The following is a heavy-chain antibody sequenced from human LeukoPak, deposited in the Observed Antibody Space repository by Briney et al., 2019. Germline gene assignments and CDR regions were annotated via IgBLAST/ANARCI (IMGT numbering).Heavy chain of an antibody. J-gene: IGHJ3*01. V-gene: IGHV1-8*03. CDR3: ARAEEDVGVPNCAFDF. CDR2: LNPKSGNT. Sequence: ASVKVSCKTSGCTFTNYDINWVRQATGQGLEWMGWLNPKSGNTRYAQKFQGRVTITRDNSVGTAYMELSGLTSEDTAVYYCARAEEDVGVPNCAFDFWGQGTLVTVSS. D-gene: IGHD2-15*01. CDR1: GCTFTNYD.